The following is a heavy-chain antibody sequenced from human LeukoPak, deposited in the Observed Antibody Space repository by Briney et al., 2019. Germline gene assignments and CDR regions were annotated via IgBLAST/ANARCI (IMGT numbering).Heavy chain of an antibody. V-gene: IGHV3-30-3*01. Sequence: GRSLSLSCAASGFTFSSYAMHWVRQAPGKGLEWVAGISYDGSNKYYADSVKDRFTISRDNSKNTLYLQMNSLRAEDTAVYYCARVTRYYDSSGPSDYWGQGTLVTVSS. CDR3: ARVTRYYDSSGPSDY. CDR2: ISYDGSNK. J-gene: IGHJ4*02. D-gene: IGHD3-22*01. CDR1: GFTFSSYA.